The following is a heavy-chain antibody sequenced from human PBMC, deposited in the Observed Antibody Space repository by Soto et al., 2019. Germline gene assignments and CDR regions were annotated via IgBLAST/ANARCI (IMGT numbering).Heavy chain of an antibody. CDR2: ISSTSTNI. V-gene: IGHV3-48*02. Sequence: EMQLVESGGGLVQPGGSLRLSCAASGFTFSSCTMNWVRQAPGKGLEWVSYISSTSTNIYYADAVKGRFTISRDNAKNSLYLQMNSLRDEDAAVYYCVRHGGMDVWGQGTTVTVSS. CDR1: GFTFSSCT. J-gene: IGHJ6*02. CDR3: VRHGGMDV.